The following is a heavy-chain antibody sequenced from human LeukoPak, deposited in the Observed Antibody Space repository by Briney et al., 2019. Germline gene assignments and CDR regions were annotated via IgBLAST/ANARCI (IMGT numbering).Heavy chain of an antibody. CDR3: ARDRMAAGKGPFFDY. CDR2: IYTSGST. CDR1: GGSISSYY. V-gene: IGHV4-4*07. D-gene: IGHD6-19*01. J-gene: IGHJ4*02. Sequence: SETLSLTCTVSGGSISSYYWSWIRQPAGKGLEWIGRIYTSGSTNYNPSLKSRVTMSVDTSKNQFSLKLSSVTAADTAVYYCARDRMAAGKGPFFDYWGQGTLVTVSS.